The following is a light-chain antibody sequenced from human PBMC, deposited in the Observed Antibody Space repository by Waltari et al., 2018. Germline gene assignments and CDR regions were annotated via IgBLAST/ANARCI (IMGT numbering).Light chain of an antibody. V-gene: IGKV2-30*02. CDR2: WVF. J-gene: IGKJ2*01. CDR1: QSLVPVDGNTY. Sequence: EVVMTQSPVSLSVTLGQAASISCKSSQSLVPVDGNTYLNWFHQRPGQSPRRLIYWVFNRDSGVPDRFSGSGSGTDFTLRISRVEAEDVGVYYCMQGTHWPYTFGQGTQLDIK. CDR3: MQGTHWPYT.